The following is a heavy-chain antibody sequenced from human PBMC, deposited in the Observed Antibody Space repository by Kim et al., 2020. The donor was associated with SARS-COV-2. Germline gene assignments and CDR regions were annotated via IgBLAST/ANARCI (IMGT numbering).Heavy chain of an antibody. J-gene: IGHJ5*02. D-gene: IGHD5-12*01. V-gene: IGHV4-59*01. CDR3: ARSGYSGLDDYGDTSWFDP. Sequence: SRVTISVDTSKNQFSLKLSAVTAADTAVYYCARSGYSGLDDYGDTSWFDPWGQGTLVTVSS.